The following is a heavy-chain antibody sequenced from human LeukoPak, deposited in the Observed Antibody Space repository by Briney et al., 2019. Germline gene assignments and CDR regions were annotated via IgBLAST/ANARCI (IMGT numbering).Heavy chain of an antibody. CDR1: GGTFSTYA. Sequence: SVKVSCKASGGTFSTYAISWVRQAPGQGLEWMGGIIPIFRTANYAQKFQGRVTITADESTSTAYMELSSLRSEDTAVYYCARSAGGVTISGVIPQFDYYYYYYMDVWGKGTTVTVSS. CDR2: IIPIFRTA. J-gene: IGHJ6*03. D-gene: IGHD3-3*01. V-gene: IGHV1-69*13. CDR3: ARSAGGVTISGVIPQFDYYYYYYMDV.